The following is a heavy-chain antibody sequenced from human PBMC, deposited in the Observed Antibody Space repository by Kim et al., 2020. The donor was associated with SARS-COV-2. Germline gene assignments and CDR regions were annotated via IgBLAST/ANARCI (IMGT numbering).Heavy chain of an antibody. Sequence: SETLSLTCAVYGGSFSGYYWSWIRQPPGKGLEWIGEINHSGSTNYNPSLKSRVTISVDTSKNQFSLKLSSVTAADTAVYYCARGGDDSSGYYIDYWGQGTLVTVSS. D-gene: IGHD3-22*01. J-gene: IGHJ4*02. CDR3: ARGGDDSSGYYIDY. V-gene: IGHV4-34*01. CDR1: GGSFSGYY. CDR2: INHSGST.